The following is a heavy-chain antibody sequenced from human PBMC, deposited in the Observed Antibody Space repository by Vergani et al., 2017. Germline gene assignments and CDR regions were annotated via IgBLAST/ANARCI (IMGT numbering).Heavy chain of an antibody. V-gene: IGHV1-46*03. J-gene: IGHJ4*02. CDR1: GYTFSNYY. D-gene: IGHD3-9*01. Sequence: QVQVVQSGAEVKKSGASVKVSCKTSGYTFSNYYMHWVRQAPGQGLEWMGIINPSGGHTNYAQKFQGRVTMTRDTSTSTVYVELSSLGSEDTAIYYGARGDYGILAGYRFWGQGTLVTVSA. CDR2: INPSGGHT. CDR3: ARGDYGILAGYRF.